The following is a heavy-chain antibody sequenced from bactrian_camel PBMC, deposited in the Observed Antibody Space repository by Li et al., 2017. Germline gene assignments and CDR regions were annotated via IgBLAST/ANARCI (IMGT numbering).Heavy chain of an antibody. CDR2: IGDDGRT. V-gene: IGHV3S53*01. CDR3: AADLAGSIPPIPDEYNY. Sequence: HVQLVESGGGSVQAGGSLRLSCVASGYTDKPYKMAWFRQVPGKEREGVAAIGDDGRTNYVDSVKGRFSISKANGGKTLYLQMNNLKPEDTAMYYCAADLAGSIPPIPDEYNYWGQGTQVTVS. J-gene: IGHJ4*01. CDR1: GYTDKPYK. D-gene: IGHD6*01.